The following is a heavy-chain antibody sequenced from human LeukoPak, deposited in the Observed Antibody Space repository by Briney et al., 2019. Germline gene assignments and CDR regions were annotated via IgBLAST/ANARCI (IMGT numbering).Heavy chain of an antibody. CDR3: ARDLAAAGTGVDY. CDR2: IWYDGSNK. J-gene: IGHJ4*02. V-gene: IGHV3-33*01. D-gene: IGHD6-13*01. Sequence: GSLRLSCAASGFTFSSYGMHWVRQAPGKGLEWVAVIWYDGSNKYYADSVKGRFTISRDNSKNTLYLQMNSLRAEDTAVYYCARDLAAAGTGVDYWGQGTLVTVSS. CDR1: GFTFSSYG.